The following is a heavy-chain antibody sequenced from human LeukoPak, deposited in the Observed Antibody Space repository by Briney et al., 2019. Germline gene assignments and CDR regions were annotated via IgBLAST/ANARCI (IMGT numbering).Heavy chain of an antibody. CDR1: GFTFSSYW. D-gene: IGHD1-26*01. J-gene: IGHJ4*02. V-gene: IGHV3-74*01. Sequence: GGSLRLSCAASGFTFSSYWMHWVRQAPGKGLVWVSRINSDGRNTSYADSVKGRFTISRDNAKNTLYLQMNSLRAEDTAVYYCARDLGGSYGFDYWGQGTLVTVSS. CDR3: ARDLGGSYGFDY. CDR2: INSDGRNT.